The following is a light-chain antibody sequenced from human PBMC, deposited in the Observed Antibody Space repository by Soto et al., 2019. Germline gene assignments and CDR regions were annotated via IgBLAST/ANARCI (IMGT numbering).Light chain of an antibody. V-gene: IGKV3-11*01. CDR2: DAS. CDR1: QSVRRY. Sequence: IVFAPVSTPPSFSPGERATLSWQASQSVRRYLAWYQQKPGQAPRLLIYDASTRATGIPARFSGSGSETDFTLTITSLEPEDFAVYYCQQRNNWPPITFGQGTRLE. J-gene: IGKJ5*01. CDR3: QQRNNWPPIT.